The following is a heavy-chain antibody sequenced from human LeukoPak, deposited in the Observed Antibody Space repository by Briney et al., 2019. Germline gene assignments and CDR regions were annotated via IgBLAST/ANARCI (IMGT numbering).Heavy chain of an antibody. CDR3: AREPYGDYSDY. V-gene: IGHV4-61*02. D-gene: IGHD4-17*01. Sequence: SVTLSLTCTVSGGSISSGSYYWSWIRQPAGKGLEWIGRIYTSGSTNYNPSLKSRVTISVDTSKNQFSLKLSSVTAADTAVYYCAREPYGDYSDYWGQGTLVTVSS. CDR2: IYTSGST. J-gene: IGHJ4*02. CDR1: GGSISSGSYY.